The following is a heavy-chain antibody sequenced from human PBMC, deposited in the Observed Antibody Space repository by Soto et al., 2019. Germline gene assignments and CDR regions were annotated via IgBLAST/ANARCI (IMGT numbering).Heavy chain of an antibody. CDR3: AAWFSYGLIIFNYYYYYGMDV. J-gene: IGHJ6*02. Sequence: QMQLVQSGPEVKKPGTSVKVSCKASGFTFTSSAVQWVRQARGQRLEWIGWIVVGSGNTNYAQKFQERVTITRDMTRSAAYMVRSSLSAEDTVVYYWAAWFSYGLIIFNYYYYYGMDVWGQGTTVTVSS. D-gene: IGHD3-16*01. CDR2: IVVGSGNT. V-gene: IGHV1-58*01. CDR1: GFTFTSSA.